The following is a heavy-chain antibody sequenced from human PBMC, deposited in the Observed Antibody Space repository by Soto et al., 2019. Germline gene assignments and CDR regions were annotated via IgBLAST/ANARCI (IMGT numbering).Heavy chain of an antibody. D-gene: IGHD6-13*01. Sequence: LETLSLTCTVSGGSISSSSYYWGWIRQPPGKGLEWIGSIYYSGSTYYNPSLKSRVTISVDTSKNQFSLKLSSVTAADTAVYYCARGVAAADHYYYGMDVWGQGTTVT. CDR2: IYYSGST. CDR3: ARGVAAADHYYYGMDV. V-gene: IGHV4-39*01. CDR1: GGSISSSSYY. J-gene: IGHJ6*02.